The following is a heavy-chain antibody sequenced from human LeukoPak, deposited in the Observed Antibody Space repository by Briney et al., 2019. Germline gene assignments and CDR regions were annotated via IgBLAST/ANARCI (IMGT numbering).Heavy chain of an antibody. J-gene: IGHJ3*02. Sequence: ASVKVSCKASGYTFTSYGISWVRQAPGQGLEWMGWISAYNGNTNYAQKLQGRVTMTTDTSTSTAYMELRSLRSDDTAVYYCARDVWTLWFGESTDAFDIWGQGTMVTVSS. CDR2: ISAYNGNT. CDR1: GYTFTSYG. D-gene: IGHD3-10*01. CDR3: ARDVWTLWFGESTDAFDI. V-gene: IGHV1-18*01.